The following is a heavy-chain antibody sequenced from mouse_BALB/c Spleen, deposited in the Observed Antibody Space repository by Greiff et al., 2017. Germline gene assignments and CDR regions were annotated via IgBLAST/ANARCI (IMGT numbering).Heavy chain of an antibody. Sequence: QVQLQQSGAELVRPGTSVKISCKASGYTFTSYYIHWVKQRPGQGLEWIGWIYPGNVNTKYNEKFKGKATLTADKSSSTAYMQLSSLTSEDSAVYFCARDGSSSRWYFDVWGAGTTVTVSS. CDR2: IYPGNVNT. D-gene: IGHD1-1*01. J-gene: IGHJ1*01. V-gene: IGHV1S56*01. CDR3: ARDGSSSRWYFDV. CDR1: GYTFTSYY.